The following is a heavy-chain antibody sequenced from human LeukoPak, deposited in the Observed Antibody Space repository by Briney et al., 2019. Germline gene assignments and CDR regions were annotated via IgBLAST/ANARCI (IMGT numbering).Heavy chain of an antibody. V-gene: IGHV1-18*01. CDR3: ARDSDSSGYYYIY. Sequence: GASVKVSCKASGCTFSSYAIGWVRQAPGQGLEWMGCISAYNGDRNYVQKLQGRVTMTTDTSTSTAYMALRSLRSDDTAVYYCARDSDSSGYYYIYWGQGTLVTVFS. D-gene: IGHD3-22*01. J-gene: IGHJ4*02. CDR1: GCTFSSYA. CDR2: ISAYNGDR.